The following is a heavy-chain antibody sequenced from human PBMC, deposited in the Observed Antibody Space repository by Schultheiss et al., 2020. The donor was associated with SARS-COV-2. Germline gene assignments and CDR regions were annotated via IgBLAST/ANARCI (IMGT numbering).Heavy chain of an antibody. CDR1: GGSISSGGYY. CDR3: ARAGGYCGGDCFDL. CDR2: IYYSGST. D-gene: IGHD2-21*02. V-gene: IGHV4-31*03. Sequence: SETLSLTCTVSGGSISSGGYYWSWIRQHPGKGLEWIGYIYYSGSTYYNPSLKSRVTISVDTSKNQFSLMLSSVTATDTAMYYCARAGGYCGGDCFDLWGRGTLVTVSS. J-gene: IGHJ2*01.